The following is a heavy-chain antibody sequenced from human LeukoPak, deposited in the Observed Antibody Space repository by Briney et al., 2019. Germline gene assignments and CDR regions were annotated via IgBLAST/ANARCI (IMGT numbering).Heavy chain of an antibody. Sequence: SETLSLTCAVYGGSFSGYYWSWIRQPPGKGLEWIGEINHSGSTNYNPSLKSRVTISVDTSKNQFSLKLSSVTAADTAVYYCARNKAARLYHYYGMDVWGQGTTVTVSS. D-gene: IGHD6-6*01. J-gene: IGHJ6*02. V-gene: IGHV4-34*01. CDR3: ARNKAARLYHYYGMDV. CDR2: INHSGST. CDR1: GGSFSGYY.